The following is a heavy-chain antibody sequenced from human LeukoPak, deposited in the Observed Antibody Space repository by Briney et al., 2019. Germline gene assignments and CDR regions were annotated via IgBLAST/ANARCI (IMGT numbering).Heavy chain of an antibody. CDR2: IRYDGSNK. CDR3: AKEKGLHPYYFDY. V-gene: IGHV3-30*02. D-gene: IGHD2-15*01. CDR1: GFTFSSYG. Sequence: GGSLRLSCAASGFTFSSYGMHWVRQAPGKGLEWVAFIRYDGSNKYYADSVKGRFTISRDNSKNTLYLQMNSLRAEDTAVYYCAKEKGLHPYYFDYWGQGTLVTVYS. J-gene: IGHJ4*02.